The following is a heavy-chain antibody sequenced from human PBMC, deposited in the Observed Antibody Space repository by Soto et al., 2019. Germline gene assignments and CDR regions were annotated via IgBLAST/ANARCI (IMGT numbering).Heavy chain of an antibody. Sequence: SATLSPTCTDYGGSIISSSYCWFWMRQGPGKGLEWIGSIYYSGSTYYNPSLKSRVTISVDTSKNQFSRKLSSVTAADTAVYYCARSYDFWSGYPGYWGQGTLVTVSS. V-gene: IGHV4-39*01. CDR3: ARSYDFWSGYPGY. J-gene: IGHJ4*02. CDR1: GGSIISSSYC. CDR2: IYYSGST. D-gene: IGHD3-3*01.